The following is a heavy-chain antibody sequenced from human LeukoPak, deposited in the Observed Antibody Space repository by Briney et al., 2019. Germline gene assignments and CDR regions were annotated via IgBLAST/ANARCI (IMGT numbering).Heavy chain of an antibody. CDR3: AKGYTADY. V-gene: IGHV3-30*04. CDR2: ISYDGSNK. D-gene: IGHD1-1*01. Sequence: GGSLRLSCAASGFTFSGYALHWARQAPGKGLEWVAVISYDGSNKYYADSVKGRFTISRDNSKNTLYLQMNSLRAEDTAVYYCAKGYTADYWGQGTLVTVSS. CDR1: GFTFSGYA. J-gene: IGHJ4*02.